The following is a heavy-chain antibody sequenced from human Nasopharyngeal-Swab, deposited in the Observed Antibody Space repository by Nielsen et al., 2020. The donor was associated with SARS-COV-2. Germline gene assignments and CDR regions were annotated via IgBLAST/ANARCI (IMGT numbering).Heavy chain of an antibody. Sequence: GESLKISCAASGFTFSDYYMSWIRQAPGKGLEWVSYISSSSSYTNYADSVKGRFTISRDNAKNSLYLQMNSLRAEDTAVYYCARGTPGGILEWSTPFDYWGQGTLVTVSS. V-gene: IGHV3-11*06. J-gene: IGHJ4*02. CDR2: ISSSSSYT. CDR3: ARGTPGGILEWSTPFDY. CDR1: GFTFSDYY. D-gene: IGHD3-3*01.